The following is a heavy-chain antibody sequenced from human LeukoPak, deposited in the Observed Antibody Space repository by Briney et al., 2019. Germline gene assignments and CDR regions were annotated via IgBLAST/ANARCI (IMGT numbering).Heavy chain of an antibody. Sequence: GGSLRLSCAASGFTFSSYAMSWVRQAPGKGLEWVSAISGSGGSTYYADSVKGRFTISRDNSKNTLYPQMNSLRAEDTAVYYCAKDRNFYYYDSSGYPVLDYWGQGTLVTVSS. CDR1: GFTFSSYA. CDR3: AKDRNFYYYDSSGYPVLDY. J-gene: IGHJ4*02. D-gene: IGHD3-22*01. V-gene: IGHV3-23*01. CDR2: ISGSGGST.